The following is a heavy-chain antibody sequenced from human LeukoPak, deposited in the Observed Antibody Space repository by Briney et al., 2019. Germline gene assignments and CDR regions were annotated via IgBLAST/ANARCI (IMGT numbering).Heavy chain of an antibody. Sequence: ASVKVSCKASGYSFTSHYMHWVRQAPGQGLEWMGLINPRGTSTIYAEEFQGRIIMTRDMSTTTDYMELSSLKSDDTAVYYCARDNSIHERGWWFDPWGQGTLVTVSS. J-gene: IGHJ5*02. CDR3: ARDNSIHERGWWFDP. D-gene: IGHD4-23*01. V-gene: IGHV1-46*01. CDR1: GYSFTSHY. CDR2: INPRGTST.